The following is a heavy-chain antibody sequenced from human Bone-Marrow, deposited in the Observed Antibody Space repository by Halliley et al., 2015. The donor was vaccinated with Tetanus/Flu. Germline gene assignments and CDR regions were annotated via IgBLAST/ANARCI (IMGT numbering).Heavy chain of an antibody. V-gene: IGHV4-59*13. CDR2: IFSSGST. CDR1: GDSIKNYF. CDR3: ATSVVPLDYCGLGA. J-gene: IGHJ6*02. Sequence: TLSLTCTVNGDSIKNYFWSWIRKTPGKGLEWIGYIFSSGSTTYNPSLKSRVTISLDTSKQQFSLMVRSVAAADTGVYYCATSVVPLDYCGLGARVQGTTVSVS. D-gene: IGHD2-15*01.